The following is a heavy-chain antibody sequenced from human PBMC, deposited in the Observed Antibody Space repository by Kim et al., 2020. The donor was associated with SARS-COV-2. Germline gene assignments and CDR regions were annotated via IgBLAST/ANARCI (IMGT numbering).Heavy chain of an antibody. D-gene: IGHD3-22*01. J-gene: IGHJ4*02. Sequence: PVKARFTISRDDSKNTLYLQKTSLKTADTAVYYCTTDYYDSSGYYYYFDYWGQGTLVTVSS. V-gene: IGHV3-15*01. CDR3: TTDYYDSSGYYYYFDY.